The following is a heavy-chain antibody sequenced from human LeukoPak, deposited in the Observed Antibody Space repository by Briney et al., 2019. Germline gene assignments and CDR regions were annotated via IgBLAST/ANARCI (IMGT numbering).Heavy chain of an antibody. CDR3: ARLGPTLRFLDGSWFDP. CDR1: GGSISSYY. V-gene: IGHV4-59*08. Sequence: SETLSLTCTVSGGSISSYYWSWIRQPPGKGLEWIGYIYYSGSTNYNPSLKSRVTISVDTSKNQFSLKLSSVTAADTAVYYCARLGPTLRFLDGSWFDPWGQGTLVTGFS. D-gene: IGHD3-3*01. CDR2: IYYSGST. J-gene: IGHJ5*02.